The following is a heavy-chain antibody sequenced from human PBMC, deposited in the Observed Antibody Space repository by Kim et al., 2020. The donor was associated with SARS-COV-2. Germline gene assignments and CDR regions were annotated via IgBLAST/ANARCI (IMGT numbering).Heavy chain of an antibody. Sequence: GGSLRLSCAASGFTFSSYSMNWVRQAPGKGLEWVSSISSSSSYIYYADSVKGRFTISRDNAKNSLYLQMNSLRAEDTAVYYCARVVIVATDKVSYYYYGMDVWGQGTTVTVSS. CDR1: GFTFSSYS. CDR2: ISSSSSYI. CDR3: ARVVIVATDKVSYYYYGMDV. J-gene: IGHJ6*02. D-gene: IGHD5-12*01. V-gene: IGHV3-21*01.